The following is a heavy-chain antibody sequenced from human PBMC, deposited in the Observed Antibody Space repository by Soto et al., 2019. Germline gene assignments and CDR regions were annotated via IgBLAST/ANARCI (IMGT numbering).Heavy chain of an antibody. J-gene: IGHJ4*02. V-gene: IGHV3-33*05. CDR2: TSYDGSNN. CDR3: ARWGTTGGLDV. CDR1: GFTFRSYV. D-gene: IGHD3-16*01. Sequence: QVQLVESGGGVVQPGTSLRLSCVGSGFTFRSYVIHWVRQAPGKGLEWVALTSYDGSNNFYGDSVKGRFTISRHNSRNTVELPMDSLRVEDTALYYCARWGTTGGLDVWGQGTLVSVSS.